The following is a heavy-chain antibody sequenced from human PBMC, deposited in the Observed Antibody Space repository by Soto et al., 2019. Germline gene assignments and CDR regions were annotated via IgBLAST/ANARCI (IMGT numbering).Heavy chain of an antibody. V-gene: IGHV5-51*01. Sequence: GESLKISCKGSGYSFTSYGIGWVRQMPGKGLEWMGIIYPGDSDTRYSPSFQGQVTISADKSISTAYLQWSSLKASDTAMYYCARHRDYSRHYYYYGMDVWGQGTTVTVSS. CDR2: IYPGDSDT. J-gene: IGHJ6*02. CDR3: ARHRDYSRHYYYYGMDV. CDR1: GYSFTSYG. D-gene: IGHD4-4*01.